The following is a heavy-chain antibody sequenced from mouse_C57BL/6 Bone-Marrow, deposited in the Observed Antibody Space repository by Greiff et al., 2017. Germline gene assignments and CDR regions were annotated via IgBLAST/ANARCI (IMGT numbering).Heavy chain of an antibody. CDR1: GYTFTSYD. CDR3: ARDDGSSYWYFDV. D-gene: IGHD1-1*01. Sequence: VKLQESGPELVKPGASVKLSCKASGYTFTSYDINWVKQRPGQGLEWIGWIYPRDGSTKYNEKFKGKATLTVDTSSSTAYMELHSLTSEDSAVYFCARDDGSSYWYFDVWGTGTTVTVSS. J-gene: IGHJ1*03. V-gene: IGHV1-85*01. CDR2: IYPRDGST.